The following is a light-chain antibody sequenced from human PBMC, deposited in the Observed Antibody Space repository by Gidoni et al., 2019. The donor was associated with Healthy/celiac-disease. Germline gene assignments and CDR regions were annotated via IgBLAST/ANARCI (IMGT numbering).Light chain of an antibody. Sequence: SSLESGVPSRFSGSGSGTEFTLTISSMKPDDVATYSFQQYNSNTPGGTFGQGTKVEIK. J-gene: IGKJ1*01. CDR2: S. V-gene: IGKV1-5*03. CDR3: QQYNSNTPGGT.